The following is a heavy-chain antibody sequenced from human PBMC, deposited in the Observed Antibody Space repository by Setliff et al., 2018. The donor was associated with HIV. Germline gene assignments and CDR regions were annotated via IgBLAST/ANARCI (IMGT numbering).Heavy chain of an antibody. V-gene: IGHV1-3*04. D-gene: IGHD2-2*01. CDR3: VRRAAAAEVFDY. Sequence: EASVKVSCKVSGYTFTTYSMHWVRQAPGQRLEWMGWLHTGDGRTSYSVKLQGRVTFTRDTSASTAYMELSSLGSEDTAVYYCVRRAAAAEVFDYWGQGTLVTVSS. J-gene: IGHJ4*02. CDR1: GYTFTTYS. CDR2: LHTGDGRT.